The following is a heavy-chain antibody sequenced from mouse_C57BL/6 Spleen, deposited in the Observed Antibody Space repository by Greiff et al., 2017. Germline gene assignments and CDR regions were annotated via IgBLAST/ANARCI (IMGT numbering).Heavy chain of an antibody. CDR3: ARPHYGSSLAWFAY. CDR2: ISSGSSTI. CDR1: GFTFSDYG. Sequence: EVMLVESGGGLVKPGGSLKLSCAASGFTFSDYGMHWVRQAPEKGLEWVAYISSGSSTIYYADTVKGRFTISRDNAKNTLFLQMTSLRSEDTAMYDCARPHYGSSLAWFAYWGQGTLVTVSA. D-gene: IGHD1-1*01. V-gene: IGHV5-17*01. J-gene: IGHJ3*01.